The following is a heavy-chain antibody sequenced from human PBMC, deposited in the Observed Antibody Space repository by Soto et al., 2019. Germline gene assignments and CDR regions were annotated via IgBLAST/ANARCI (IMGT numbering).Heavy chain of an antibody. J-gene: IGHJ4*02. V-gene: IGHV1-46*01. CDR3: ARETDILTGFVIDY. Sequence: QVQLVQSGAEVQKPGASVRVSCKASGYIFTNSYLHWVRQAPGQGLEWMGIINPSAGRTNYAQNFQGRVTMTADPSTSTVYMELSSLRSEDTTVYYCARETDILTGFVIDYWGQGTLVIVSS. CDR2: INPSAGRT. D-gene: IGHD3-9*01. CDR1: GYIFTNSY.